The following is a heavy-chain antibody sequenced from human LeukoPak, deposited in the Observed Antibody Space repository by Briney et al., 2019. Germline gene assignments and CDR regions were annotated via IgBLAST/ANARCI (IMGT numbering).Heavy chain of an antibody. D-gene: IGHD2-15*01. V-gene: IGHV4-4*07. CDR2: IYTSGST. CDR3: ARDSVSSPGGFDP. J-gene: IGHJ5*02. CDR1: GGSISSYY. Sequence: PSETLSLTCTVAGGSISSYYWSWIRKPAGKGLEWIGRIYTSGSTNYNPSLKSRVTMSVDTSKNQFSLKLSSVTAADTAVYYCARDSVSSPGGFDPWGQGTLVTVSS.